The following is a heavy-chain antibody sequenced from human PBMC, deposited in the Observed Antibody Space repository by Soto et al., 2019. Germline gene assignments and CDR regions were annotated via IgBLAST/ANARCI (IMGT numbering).Heavy chain of an antibody. Sequence: EVQLLESGGGLVQPGGSLRLSCVASGFTFSKYGMNLVRQTPGKGLEWVSAISGSGDSTYYADSVKGRFTISRDNSKNTLYLQLNSLRAEDTAVYYCAKDLSPSSGTYYGYFDYWGQGTLVTVSS. CDR2: ISGSGDST. CDR1: GFTFSKYG. CDR3: AKDLSPSSGTYYGYFDY. V-gene: IGHV3-23*01. J-gene: IGHJ4*02. D-gene: IGHD1-26*01.